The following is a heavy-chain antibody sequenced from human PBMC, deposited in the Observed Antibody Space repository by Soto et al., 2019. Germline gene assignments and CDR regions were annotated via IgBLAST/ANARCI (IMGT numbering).Heavy chain of an antibody. V-gene: IGHV4-59*08. CDR3: ARHRGPTGPNY. J-gene: IGHJ4*02. CDR2: IYYSGST. Sequence: SSETLSLTCVVSGGSLSSYYWSWIRQPPGKGLEWIGYIYYSGSTNYNPSLKSRVTISVDTSKNQFSLKLNSVTATDTAVYYCARHRGPTGPNYWGQGTLVTVPQ. D-gene: IGHD3-10*01. CDR1: GGSLSSYY.